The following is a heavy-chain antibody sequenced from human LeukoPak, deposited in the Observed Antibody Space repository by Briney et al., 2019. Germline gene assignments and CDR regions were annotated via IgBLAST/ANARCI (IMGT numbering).Heavy chain of an antibody. Sequence: SQTLSLTCTVSGGSISSGDYYWSWIRQTPGKGLEWIGYIYYSGSTYYNPSLKSRVTISVDTSKNQFSLKLSSVTAADTAVYYCAKSGDYGGDYYFDYWGQGTLVTVSS. CDR1: GGSISSGDYY. D-gene: IGHD4-17*01. V-gene: IGHV4-30-4*01. CDR3: AKSGDYGGDYYFDY. CDR2: IYYSGST. J-gene: IGHJ4*02.